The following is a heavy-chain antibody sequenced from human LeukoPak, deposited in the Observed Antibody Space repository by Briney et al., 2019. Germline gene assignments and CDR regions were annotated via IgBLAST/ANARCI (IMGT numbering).Heavy chain of an antibody. V-gene: IGHV1-8*01. J-gene: IGHJ4*02. CDR3: ARKFLGSRGYYFDY. CDR2: MNPNSANT. CDR1: GYTFTSYD. D-gene: IGHD2-2*01. Sequence: ASVKVSCKASGYTFTSYDINWVRQATGQGLEWMGWMNPNSANTGYAQTLQGRVTITRNTSINTSYMELSSLRSEDTAVYYCARKFLGSRGYYFDYWGQGTLVTVSS.